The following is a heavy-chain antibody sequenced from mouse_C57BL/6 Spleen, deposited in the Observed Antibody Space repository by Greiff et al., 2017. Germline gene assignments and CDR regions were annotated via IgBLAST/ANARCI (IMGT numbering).Heavy chain of an antibody. Sequence: VQLQQSGAELVKPGASVKISCKASGYTFTDYYINWVKQRPGQGLEWIGKIGPGSGSTYYNEKFKGKATLTADKSPNTAYMQLSSLTSEDSAVYFCARTGPYPVEGYWGQGTTLTVSS. CDR1: GYTFTDYY. CDR2: IGPGSGST. CDR3: ARTGPYPVEGY. D-gene: IGHD3-1*01. J-gene: IGHJ2*01. V-gene: IGHV1-77*01.